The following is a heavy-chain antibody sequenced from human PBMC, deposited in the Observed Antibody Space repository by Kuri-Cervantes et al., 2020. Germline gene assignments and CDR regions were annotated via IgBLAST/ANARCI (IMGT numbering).Heavy chain of an antibody. V-gene: IGHV4-34*01. J-gene: IGHJ5*02. CDR2: INHSGST. CDR3: AREPPPSYYYDISPLDP. CDR1: GGSFSGYY. Sequence: SETLSLTCAVYGGSFSGYYWSWIRQPPGKGLEWIGEINHSGSTNYNPSLKSRVTISVDTSKNQFSLKLSSVTAADTAVYYCAREPPPSYYYDISPLDPWGQGTLVTVSS. D-gene: IGHD3-22*01.